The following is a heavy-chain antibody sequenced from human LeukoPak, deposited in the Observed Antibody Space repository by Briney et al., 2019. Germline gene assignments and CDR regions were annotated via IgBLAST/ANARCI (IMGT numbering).Heavy chain of an antibody. V-gene: IGHV3-23*01. CDR1: GFTFSSYA. Sequence: HSGGSLRLSCAASGFTFSSYAMSWVRQAPGKGLEWVSVISGSGGSTYYADSVKGRFTISRDNSKNTLYLQMNSLRAEDTAVYYCAKIWGDYDFWSGQPHYFDYWGQGTLVTVSS. D-gene: IGHD3-3*01. CDR3: AKIWGDYDFWSGQPHYFDY. J-gene: IGHJ4*02. CDR2: ISGSGGST.